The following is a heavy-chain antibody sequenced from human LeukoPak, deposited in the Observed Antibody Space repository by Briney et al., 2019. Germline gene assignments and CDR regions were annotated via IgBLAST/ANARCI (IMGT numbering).Heavy chain of an antibody. V-gene: IGHV3-23*01. CDR1: GFTFSSYA. J-gene: IGHJ3*02. CDR3: AKGSVPVVAMNAFEI. CDR2: ISGGGVNT. D-gene: IGHD2-2*01. Sequence: PGGSLRLSCAASGFTFSSYAMSWVRQAPGKGLEWVSVISGGGVNTYYADSVKGRFTISRDNSKNTLFLQMNSLRAEDTAVYYCAKGSVPVVAMNAFEIWGQGTMVTVSS.